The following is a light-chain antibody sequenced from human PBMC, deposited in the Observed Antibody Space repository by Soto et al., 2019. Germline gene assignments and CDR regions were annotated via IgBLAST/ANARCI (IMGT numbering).Light chain of an antibody. V-gene: IGKV4-1*01. Sequence: DIVMTQSPDSLAVSLVERATINCKSSQSVLYSSNNKNYLAWYQQKPGQPPKLLIYWASTRESGVPDRFSGSGSGTDVTLTISSLQAEDVAVYYCQQYYRTPPTFGGGTKVELK. J-gene: IGKJ4*01. CDR1: QSVLYSSNNKNY. CDR2: WAS. CDR3: QQYYRTPPT.